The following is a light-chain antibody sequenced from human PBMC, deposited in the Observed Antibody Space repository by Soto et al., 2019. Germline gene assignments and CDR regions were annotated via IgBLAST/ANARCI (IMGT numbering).Light chain of an antibody. Sequence: DIQLTQSPSFRSASVGDRVTITGRDSQGLSSDLAWYQQKPGKAPKLLIYAASTLQSGVPSRFSGSGSGTEFTLTISSLQPEDFATYYCQQLNSYPITFGQGTRLEIK. CDR2: AAS. V-gene: IGKV1-9*01. CDR3: QQLNSYPIT. J-gene: IGKJ5*01. CDR1: QGLSSD.